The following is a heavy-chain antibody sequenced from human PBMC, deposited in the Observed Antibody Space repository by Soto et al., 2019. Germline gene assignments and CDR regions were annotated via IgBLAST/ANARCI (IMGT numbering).Heavy chain of an antibody. J-gene: IGHJ6*02. V-gene: IGHV3-21*01. CDR1: GFTFSSYS. CDR3: ARLVRSLEWLLPDSYGMDV. Sequence: GGSLRLSCAASGFTFSSYSMNWVRQAPGKGLEWVSSISSSSSYIYYADSVKGRFTISRDSAKNSLYLQMNSLRAEDTAVYYCARLVRSLEWLLPDSYGMDVWGQGTTVTVSS. D-gene: IGHD3-3*01. CDR2: ISSSSSYI.